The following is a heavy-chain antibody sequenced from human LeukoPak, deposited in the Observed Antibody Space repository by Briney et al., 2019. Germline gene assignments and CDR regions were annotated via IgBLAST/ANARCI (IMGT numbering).Heavy chain of an antibody. CDR1: GFTFSNYA. J-gene: IGHJ6*02. V-gene: IGHV3-23*01. CDR2: FSDSGLTT. CDR3: AKTGDYYYYGMDV. Sequence: PGGSLRLSCAASGFTFSNYAMSWVRQAPGKGLEWVSGFSDSGLTTYYADSVRGRFTISRDNSKNTLYLQMNSLRVEDTAVYYCAKTGDYYYYGMDVWGRGTTVTVSS. D-gene: IGHD7-27*01.